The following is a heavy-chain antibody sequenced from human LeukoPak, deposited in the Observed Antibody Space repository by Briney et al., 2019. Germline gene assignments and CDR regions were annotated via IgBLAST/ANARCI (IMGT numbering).Heavy chain of an antibody. D-gene: IGHD2-2*01. J-gene: IGHJ6*02. CDR2: ISYDGSNK. V-gene: IGHV3-30*04. CDR3: ARDLVPAASVYYYYYGMDV. CDR1: GFTFSSYA. Sequence: GGSLRLSCAASGFTFSSYAMHWVRQAPGKGLEWVAVISYDGSNKYYADSVKGRFTISRDNSKNTLYLQMNSLRAEDTAVYYCARDLVPAASVYYYYYGMDVWGQGTTVTVSS.